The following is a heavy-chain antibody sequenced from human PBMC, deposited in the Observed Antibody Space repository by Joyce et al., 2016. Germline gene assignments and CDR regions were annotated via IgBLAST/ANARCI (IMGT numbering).Heavy chain of an antibody. CDR1: GFTFSISS. D-gene: IGHD3-22*01. Sequence: EVQLVESGGGLVKPGGSLRISCADSGFTFSISSRSWFRRAPGKVLEWVSAISSDSTYRFYADAVKGRFTVSRDNAKNSLYLQMNSLRAEDTAVFFCARGGIVYDYSMDLWGQGTTVTVSS. J-gene: IGHJ6*02. CDR2: ISSDSTYR. V-gene: IGHV3-21*02. CDR3: ARGGIVYDYSMDL.